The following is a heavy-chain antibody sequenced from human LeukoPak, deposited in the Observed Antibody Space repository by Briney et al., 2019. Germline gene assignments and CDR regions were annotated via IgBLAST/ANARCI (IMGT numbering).Heavy chain of an antibody. J-gene: IGHJ4*02. V-gene: IGHV3-23*01. CDR3: AKRASGSYSGYFDY. CDR1: GFTFSRYS. Sequence: GGSLRLSCAASGFTFSRYSMNWVRQAPGKGLEWVSAISGSGGSTYYADSVKGRFTISRDNSKNTLYLQMNSLRAEDTAVYYCAKRASGSYSGYFDYWGQGTLVTVSS. CDR2: ISGSGGST. D-gene: IGHD1-26*01.